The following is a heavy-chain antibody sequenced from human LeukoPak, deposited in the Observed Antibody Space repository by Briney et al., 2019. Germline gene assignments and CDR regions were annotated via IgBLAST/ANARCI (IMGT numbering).Heavy chain of an antibody. V-gene: IGHV1-8*01. CDR3: ARSGDSSGYYPDWFDP. D-gene: IGHD3-22*01. J-gene: IGHJ5*02. Sequence: ASVKVSCKASGYTFTSYGINWVRQATGQGLEWMGWMNPNSGNTGYAQKFQGRVTMTRNTSISTAYMELSSLRSEDTAVYYCARSGDSSGYYPDWFDPWGQGTLVTVSS. CDR1: GYTFTSYG. CDR2: MNPNSGNT.